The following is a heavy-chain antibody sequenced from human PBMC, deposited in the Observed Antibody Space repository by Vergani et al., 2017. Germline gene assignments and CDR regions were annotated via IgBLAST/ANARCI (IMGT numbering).Heavy chain of an antibody. Sequence: QVQLVQSGAEVKKPGASVKVSCKASGYTFSSYAISWVRQAPGQGPEWMGWISVYNGNINYAQKFQGRVTMTTDTSTSTAYMELRSLRSDDTAVYYCAREGVKWEPRPVCFDIWGQGTMVTVSS. J-gene: IGHJ3*02. CDR1: GYTFSSYA. CDR2: ISVYNGNI. D-gene: IGHD1-26*01. CDR3: AREGVKWEPRPVCFDI. V-gene: IGHV1-18*01.